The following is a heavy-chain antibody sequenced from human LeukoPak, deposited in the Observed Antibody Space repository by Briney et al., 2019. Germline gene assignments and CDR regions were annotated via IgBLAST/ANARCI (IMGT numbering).Heavy chain of an antibody. J-gene: IGHJ4*02. D-gene: IGHD5-18*01. Sequence: SVKVSCKASGGTFSSHAISWVRQAPGQGLEWMGGIIPIFGTANYAQKFQGRVTITADESTSTAYMELSSLRSEDTAVYYCARGVQLWGPLDYWGQGTLVTVSS. CDR1: GGTFSSHA. V-gene: IGHV1-69*01. CDR3: ARGVQLWGPLDY. CDR2: IIPIFGTA.